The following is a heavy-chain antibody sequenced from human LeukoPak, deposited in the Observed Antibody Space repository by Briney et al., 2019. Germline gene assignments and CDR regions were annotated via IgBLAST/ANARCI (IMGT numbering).Heavy chain of an antibody. CDR3: ARHTGGIAVAGEYYFDY. J-gene: IGHJ4*02. V-gene: IGHV4-59*08. Sequence: SETLSLTCTVSGGSISSYYWSWIRQPPGKRLEWIGYIYYSGSTNYNPSLKSRVTISVDTSKNQFSLKLSSVTAADTAVYYCARHTGGIAVAGEYYFDYWGQGTLVTVSS. D-gene: IGHD6-19*01. CDR2: IYYSGST. CDR1: GGSISSYY.